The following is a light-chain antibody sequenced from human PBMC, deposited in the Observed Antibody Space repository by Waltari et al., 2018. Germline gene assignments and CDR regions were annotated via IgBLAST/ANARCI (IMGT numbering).Light chain of an antibody. CDR2: GAS. CDR3: QQYNNWPLT. V-gene: IGKV3-15*01. Sequence: ETVMTQSPATLSVSPGERAALSCRASQSVSRNLAWYQQKPGQAPRLLIDGASTRATGLPERFSGSGSGTEFTLTISSLQSEDFAVYYCQQYNNWPLTFGGGTKVEIK. CDR1: QSVSRN. J-gene: IGKJ4*01.